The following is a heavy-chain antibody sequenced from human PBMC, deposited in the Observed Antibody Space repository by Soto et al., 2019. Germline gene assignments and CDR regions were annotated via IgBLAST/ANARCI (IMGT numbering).Heavy chain of an antibody. CDR2: IIPTFGTA. V-gene: IGHV1-69*01. D-gene: IGHD3-9*01. CDR3: ARADLYYDILTGYPDAFDI. J-gene: IGHJ3*02. CDR1: GGTFSSYA. Sequence: QVQLVQSGAEVKKPGSSVKVSCKASGGTFSSYAISWVRQAPGHGLEWMGGIIPTFGTANYPQKFQGRVTITADECTSTAYMELSSLRSEDTAVYYFARADLYYDILTGYPDAFDIWAQGTMVTVSS.